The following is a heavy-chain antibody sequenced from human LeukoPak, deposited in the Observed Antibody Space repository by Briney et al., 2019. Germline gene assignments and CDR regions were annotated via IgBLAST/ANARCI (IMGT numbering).Heavy chain of an antibody. J-gene: IGHJ4*02. Sequence: ASVKVPCKASGYTFTGYYMHWVRQAPGQGLEWMGWINPNSGGTNYAQKFQGRVTITRDTSISTAYMELSRLRSDDTAVYYCARGITIFGVGRFDYWGQGTLVTVSS. CDR3: ARGITIFGVGRFDY. CDR2: INPNSGGT. D-gene: IGHD3-3*01. CDR1: GYTFTGYY. V-gene: IGHV1-2*02.